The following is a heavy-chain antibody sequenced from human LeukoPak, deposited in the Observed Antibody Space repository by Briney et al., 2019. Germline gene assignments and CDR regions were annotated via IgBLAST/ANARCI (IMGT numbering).Heavy chain of an antibody. J-gene: IGHJ4*02. Sequence: GGSLRLSCAASGFTFSDYYMSWIRQAPGKGLEWVSYISSSTGYTNYADSVKGRFTISRDNAKNSLFLQMNSLRAEDTAVYYCARDPSGLSGSPDYWGQGTLVTVSS. V-gene: IGHV3-11*05. CDR3: ARDPSGLSGSPDY. CDR1: GFTFSDYY. CDR2: ISSSTGYT. D-gene: IGHD3-10*01.